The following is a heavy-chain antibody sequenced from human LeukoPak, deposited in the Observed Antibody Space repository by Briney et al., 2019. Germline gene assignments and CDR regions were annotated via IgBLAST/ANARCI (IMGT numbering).Heavy chain of an antibody. V-gene: IGHV3-72*01. CDR1: GFSFGDHH. CDR3: ARVVDYFPVY. J-gene: IGHJ4*02. CDR2: IRNKAKSYTT. Sequence: PGGSLRLSCAASGFSFGDHHMDWVRQAPGKELEWVGRIRNKAKSYTTEYAASVKGRFTISGDDSKNSVYLQMNSLKIEDTAVYYCARVVDYFPVYWGPGTLATVSS. D-gene: IGHD2/OR15-2a*01.